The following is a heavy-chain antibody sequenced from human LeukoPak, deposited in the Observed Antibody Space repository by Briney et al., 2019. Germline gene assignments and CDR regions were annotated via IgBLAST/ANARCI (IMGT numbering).Heavy chain of an antibody. CDR3: ATASDYPYGMDV. CDR2: FDPEDGET. J-gene: IGHJ6*02. CDR1: GGTFSSYA. Sequence: GASVKVSCTASGGTFSSYAISWVRQAPGKGLEWMGGFDPEDGETIYAQKFQGRVTMTEDTSTDTAYMELSSLRSEDTAVYYCATASDYPYGMDVWGQGTTVTVSS. V-gene: IGHV1-24*01. D-gene: IGHD3-16*01.